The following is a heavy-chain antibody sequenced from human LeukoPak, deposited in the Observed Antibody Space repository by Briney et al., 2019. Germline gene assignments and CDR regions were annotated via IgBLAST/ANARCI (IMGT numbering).Heavy chain of an antibody. V-gene: IGHV3-7*03. CDR3: ARDYGWSFAN. Sequence: GGSLRLSCTSSGFIFSSHWMNWVRQAPGKGPEWVANIKYDGSEQYYVDSVKGRFSISRDNTKNLLYLQMNSLRVEDTAVYYCARDYGWSFANWGQGTLVTVSS. D-gene: IGHD3-10*01. J-gene: IGHJ4*02. CDR2: IKYDGSEQ. CDR1: GFIFSSHW.